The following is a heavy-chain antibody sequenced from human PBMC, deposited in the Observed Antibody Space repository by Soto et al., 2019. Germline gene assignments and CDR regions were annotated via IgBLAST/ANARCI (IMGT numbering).Heavy chain of an antibody. V-gene: IGHV3-7*03. D-gene: IGHD6-13*01. Sequence: GGSLRLSCAASGFTFSSDWMTWVRQAPGKGLEWVANIKEDGSEKYYVDSVKGRFTISRDNAEKSLYLQMNSLRAEDSAVYYCARGIQQLDSWGQGTKVTVSS. CDR3: ARGIQQLDS. CDR2: IKEDGSEK. CDR1: GFTFSSDW. J-gene: IGHJ6*02.